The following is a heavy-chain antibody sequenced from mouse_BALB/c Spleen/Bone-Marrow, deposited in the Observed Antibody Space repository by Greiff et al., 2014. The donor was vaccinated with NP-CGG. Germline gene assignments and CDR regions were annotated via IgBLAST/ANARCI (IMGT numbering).Heavy chain of an antibody. V-gene: IGHV1-14*01. CDR2: INPYSDGT. D-gene: IGHD1-1*01. CDR3: AREGGLRRGDYYVMDY. CDR1: GYTFTGYV. J-gene: IGHJ4*01. Sequence: CGPELVKPGASVKMSCKASGYTFTGYVMHWVKQKPGQGLEWIGYINPYSDGTKYNEKFKGKATLTSDESSSTAYMELSSLTSEDSAVYYCAREGGLRRGDYYVMDYWGQGASVTVSS.